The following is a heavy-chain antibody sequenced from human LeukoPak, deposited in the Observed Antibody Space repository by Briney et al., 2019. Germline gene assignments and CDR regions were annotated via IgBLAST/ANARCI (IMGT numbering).Heavy chain of an antibody. Sequence: SETLSLTCSVSGGSISNYYWNWIRQPAGKGLEWIGRIYASGSTNYNPSLKSRVTISMDKSKNHFSLNLKSVTAADTGFYYCARDFYGGDGHHPFDYWGQGIQVTVSS. CDR3: ARDFYGGDGHHPFDY. CDR1: GGSISNYY. D-gene: IGHD2-21*01. CDR2: IYASGST. J-gene: IGHJ4*02. V-gene: IGHV4-4*07.